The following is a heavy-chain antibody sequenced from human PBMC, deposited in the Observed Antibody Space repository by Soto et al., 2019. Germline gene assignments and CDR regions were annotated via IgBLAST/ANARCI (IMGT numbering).Heavy chain of an antibody. CDR1: GFNFNNAW. CDR3: TTIVLQVSDWIMLVDY. D-gene: IGHD2-2*03. J-gene: IGHJ4*02. CDR2: IKTNADGATT. V-gene: IGHV3-15*01. Sequence: EVQLVQSGGGLGRPAGSLRLSSAASGFNFNNAWMSWVRQAPGKGLEWVGRIKTNADGATTDYAAPVKGRFTISRDDSEKTLYLQMSSLRSDDTAVYFCTTIVLQVSDWIMLVDYWGQGVLVTVSS.